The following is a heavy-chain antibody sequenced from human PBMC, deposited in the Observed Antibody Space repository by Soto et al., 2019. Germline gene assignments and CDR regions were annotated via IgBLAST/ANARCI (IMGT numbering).Heavy chain of an antibody. D-gene: IGHD1-26*01. CDR3: AKFGWGGSYSESHASDI. Sequence: ASVKVSCKASGYTFTNSGIIWVRQAPGQGLEWLGGIIPIFGTANYAQKFQGRVTITADESTSTAYMELNSLTTEDTALYSCAKFGWGGSYSESHASDIWGQGTMVTVSS. CDR1: GYTFTNSG. J-gene: IGHJ3*02. CDR2: IIPIFGTA. V-gene: IGHV1-69*13.